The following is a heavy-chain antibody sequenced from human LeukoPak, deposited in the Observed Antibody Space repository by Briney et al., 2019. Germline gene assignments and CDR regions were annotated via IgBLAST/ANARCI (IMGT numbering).Heavy chain of an antibody. CDR2: ISSTSGYI. CDR1: GFTFSSYS. Sequence: GGSLRLSCAASGFTFSSYSMNWVRQAPGKGLGWVSSISSTSGYINYADSVKGRLTISRDNAKNSLYLQMSSLRAEDTAVYYCARVPDSYYYYYMDVWGKGTTVTVSS. V-gene: IGHV3-21*01. CDR3: ARVPDSYYYYYMDV. D-gene: IGHD1-14*01. J-gene: IGHJ6*03.